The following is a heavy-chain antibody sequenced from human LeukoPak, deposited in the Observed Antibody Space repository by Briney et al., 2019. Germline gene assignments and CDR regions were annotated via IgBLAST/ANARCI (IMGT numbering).Heavy chain of an antibody. CDR2: IKHDGSEK. CDR1: GFIFTNYF. D-gene: IGHD3-3*01. CDR3: ATDRGWRTSGYYLYYFEY. Sequence: GGSLRLSCAASGFIFTNYFMSWVRQAPGKGLEWVASIKHDGSEKYYVDSVRGRFTISRNNTMNSLYLQMSSLRAEDTAVYYCATDRGWRTSGYYLYYFEYWGQGTLVTFSS. V-gene: IGHV3-7*01. J-gene: IGHJ4*02.